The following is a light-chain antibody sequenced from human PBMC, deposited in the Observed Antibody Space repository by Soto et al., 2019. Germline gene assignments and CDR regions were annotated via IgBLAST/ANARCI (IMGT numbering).Light chain of an antibody. J-gene: IGLJ1*01. V-gene: IGLV2-8*01. CDR2: GVT. CDR1: SSDVGGYNY. Sequence: QSVLTQPPSASGSPGQSVTISCTGTSSDVGGYNYVSWYQQHPGKAPKLMIYGVTKRPSGVPDRFSGSKSGNTASLTVSGLQAEDEADYYCSSYAGSNKRVFGTGTKVTVL. CDR3: SSYAGSNKRV.